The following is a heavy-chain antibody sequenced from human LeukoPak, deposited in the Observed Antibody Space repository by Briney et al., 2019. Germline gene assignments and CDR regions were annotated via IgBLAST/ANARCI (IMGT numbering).Heavy chain of an antibody. CDR2: ISTTTSGTTI. CDR1: GFTVSSNF. J-gene: IGHJ4*02. D-gene: IGHD3-22*01. Sequence: GGSLRLSCAASGFTVSSNFMSWVRQAPRKGLEWVSYISTTTSGTTIYYGDSVAGRFTISRDNAKNSLYLQMNSLRAEDTGVYYCVRADFDSSGYPFFDFWGQGTLVIVSS. CDR3: VRADFDSSGYPFFDF. V-gene: IGHV3-48*04.